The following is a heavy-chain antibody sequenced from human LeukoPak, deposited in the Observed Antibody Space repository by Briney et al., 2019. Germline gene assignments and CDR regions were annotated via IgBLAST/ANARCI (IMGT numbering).Heavy chain of an antibody. J-gene: IGHJ5*02. CDR2: SYYSGST. Sequence: SETLSLTCTVSGGSISSYYWSWIRQPPGKGLEWIGYSYYSGSTNYNPSLRSRVTISVDMSKNQFSLKLSSVTAADTAVYYCARVVTLVRGVIFVNWIDPWGQGTPVTVSS. CDR1: GGSISSYY. D-gene: IGHD3-10*01. CDR3: ARVVTLVRGVIFVNWIDP. V-gene: IGHV4-59*01.